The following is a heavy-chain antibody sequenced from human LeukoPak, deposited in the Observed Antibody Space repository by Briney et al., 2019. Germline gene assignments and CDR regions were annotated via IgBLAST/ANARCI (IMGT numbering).Heavy chain of an antibody. Sequence: ASVKVSCKTSGYTFTSYGISWVRQAPGQGLEWMGWISPYNGNTKYIQKFQGRVTMTTDTSTSTAYMEVRSLRSDDTAVYYCARFRSYSYYFDYWGQGTLVTVSS. D-gene: IGHD1-26*01. J-gene: IGHJ4*02. V-gene: IGHV1-18*01. CDR3: ARFRSYSYYFDY. CDR2: ISPYNGNT. CDR1: GYTFTSYG.